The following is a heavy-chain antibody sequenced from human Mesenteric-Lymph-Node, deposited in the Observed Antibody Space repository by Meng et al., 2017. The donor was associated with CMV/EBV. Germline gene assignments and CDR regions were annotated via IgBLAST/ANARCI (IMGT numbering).Heavy chain of an antibody. CDR3: ARGGITMIVAYGIVY. D-gene: IGHD3-22*01. CDR1: GFTFSDYY. J-gene: IGHJ4*02. Sequence: GGSLRLSCAASGFTFSDYYMNWVRQAPGKGLEWVSSISSSSSYIYYADSVKGRFTISRDNAKNSLYLQMNSLRAEDTAVYYCARGGITMIVAYGIVYWGQGTLVTVSS. CDR2: ISSSSSYI. V-gene: IGHV3-21*01.